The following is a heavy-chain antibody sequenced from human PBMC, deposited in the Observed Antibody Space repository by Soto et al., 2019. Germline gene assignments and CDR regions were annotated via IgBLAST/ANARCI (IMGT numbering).Heavy chain of an antibody. CDR1: GVTLSDYY. V-gene: IGHV3-11*06. J-gene: IGHJ4*02. CDR3: ARVTGSTDWYGVLGY. D-gene: IGHD2-2*01. CDR2: ISSSSNYT. Sequence: KTGGALRLYCSTSGVTLSDYYMSWVRQAPGKGLEWLSYISSSSNYTKYAGSVKGRFTISKDRARKSLYLHMDSLRAEDTAVYYCARVTGSTDWYGVLGYWGQGTLVTVPS.